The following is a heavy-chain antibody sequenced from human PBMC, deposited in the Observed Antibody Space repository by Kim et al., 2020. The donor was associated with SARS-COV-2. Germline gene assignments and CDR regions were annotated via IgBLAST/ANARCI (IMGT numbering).Heavy chain of an antibody. V-gene: IGHV3-33*05. D-gene: IGHD2-8*02. CDR1: GFTFSNYG. Sequence: GGSPRLSCAASGFTFSNYGMHWVRQAPGKGLEWVALISYNGGDTYYTDSLKGRFTISRDNSKNTLYLQMNSLRGDDTAVYYCARDRRSPYCSGGGCEDFDYWGQGTLVTVSS. J-gene: IGHJ4*02. CDR2: ISYNGGDT. CDR3: ARDRRSPYCSGGGCEDFDY.